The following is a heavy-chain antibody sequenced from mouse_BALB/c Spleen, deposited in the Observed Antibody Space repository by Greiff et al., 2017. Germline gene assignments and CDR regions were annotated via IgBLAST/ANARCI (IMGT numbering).Heavy chain of an antibody. V-gene: IGHV1S81*02. J-gene: IGHJ2*01. CDR3: TRNYGSRGYFDY. Sequence: QVQLKQPGAELVKPGASVKLSCKASGYTFTSYYMYWVKQRPGQGLEWIGGINPSNGGTNFNEKFKSKATLTVDKSSSTAYMQLSSLTSEDSAVYYCTRNYGSRGYFDYWGQGTTLTVSS. CDR1: GYTFTSYY. CDR2: INPSNGGT. D-gene: IGHD1-1*01.